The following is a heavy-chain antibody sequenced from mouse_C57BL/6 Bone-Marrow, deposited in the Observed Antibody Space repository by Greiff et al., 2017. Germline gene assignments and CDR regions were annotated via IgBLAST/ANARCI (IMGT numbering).Heavy chain of an antibody. CDR2: IYPRSGNT. J-gene: IGHJ4*01. V-gene: IGHV1-81*01. D-gene: IGHD3-2*02. Sequence: QVQLQQSGAELARPGASVKLSCKASGYTFTSYGISWVKQRTGQGLEWIGEIYPRSGNTYYNEKFKGKATLTADKSSSTAYMELRSLTSEDSAVYFCASPSGSSGYAMDYWGRGTSVTVSS. CDR3: ASPSGSSGYAMDY. CDR1: GYTFTSYG.